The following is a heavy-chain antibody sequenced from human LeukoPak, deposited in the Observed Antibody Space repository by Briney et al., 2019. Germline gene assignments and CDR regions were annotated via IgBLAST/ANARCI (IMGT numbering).Heavy chain of an antibody. J-gene: IGHJ4*02. Sequence: ASVKVSCKASGYTFTGYYMHWVRQAPGQGLEWMGWINPSSGGTNYAQKFQGRVTMTRDTSISTAYMELSRLRSDDTAVYYCARVMVQLERSQPFDYWGQGTLVTVSS. D-gene: IGHD1-1*01. CDR1: GYTFTGYY. CDR3: ARVMVQLERSQPFDY. V-gene: IGHV1-2*02. CDR2: INPSSGGT.